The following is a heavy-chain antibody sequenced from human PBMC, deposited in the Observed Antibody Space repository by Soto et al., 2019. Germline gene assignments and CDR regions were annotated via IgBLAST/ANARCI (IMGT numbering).Heavy chain of an antibody. CDR2: IHYSGSI. CDR1: GGSISTDHYH. Sequence: QVQLQESGPGLVRPSQTLSLTCTVSGGSISTDHYHWTWIRQAPGKGLEWIGYIHYSGSIQFNPSLQSRVSMSVDTSKNLFSLRLSSVTAADTAVYFCAREDDGGDRDYDGLDVW. D-gene: IGHD2-21*02. J-gene: IGHJ6*01. V-gene: IGHV4-30-4*01. CDR3: AREDDGGDRDYDGLDV.